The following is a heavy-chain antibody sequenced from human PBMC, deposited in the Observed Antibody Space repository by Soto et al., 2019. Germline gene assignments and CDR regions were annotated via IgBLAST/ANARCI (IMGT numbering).Heavy chain of an antibody. CDR1: GGSIGSYY. CDR2: VYNSGST. CDR3: ARDRIGYFEY. V-gene: IGHV4-59*01. D-gene: IGHD2-15*01. J-gene: IGHJ4*02. Sequence: PSETLSLTCAVSGGSIGSYYWSWIRQPPGKGLEWIGYVYNSGSTNYNPSLKSRVTISVDTSKNQFSLKLSSVTAADTAVYYCARDRIGYFEYWGQGTLVTVSS.